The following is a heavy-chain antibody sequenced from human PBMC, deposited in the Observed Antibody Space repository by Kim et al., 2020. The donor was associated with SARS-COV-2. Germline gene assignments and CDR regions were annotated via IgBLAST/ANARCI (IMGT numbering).Heavy chain of an antibody. J-gene: IGHJ4*02. Sequence: GGSLRLSCKGSEFTFTNYEMAWVRQAPGKGLEWVARINTLYNTTYRADSERARFTIFSDDANNTMFLQLKRLTVDTTAIYSCVRALNQKNLLGFDHWGRG. CDR3: VRALNQKNLLGFDH. V-gene: IGHV3-11*01. CDR2: INTLYNTT. D-gene: IGHD2-21*01. CDR1: EFTFTNYE.